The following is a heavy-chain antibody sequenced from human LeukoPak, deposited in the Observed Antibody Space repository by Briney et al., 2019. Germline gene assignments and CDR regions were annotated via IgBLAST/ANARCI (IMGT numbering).Heavy chain of an antibody. V-gene: IGHV4-34*01. Sequence: PSETLSLTCAVYGGSFSGYYWSWIRQPPGKGLEWIGEINHSGSTNYNPSLKSRVTISVDTSKNQFSLKLSSVTAADTAVYYCRSIAARPGYYYYYGMDVWGQGTTVTVSS. CDR1: GGSFSGYY. J-gene: IGHJ6*02. CDR3: RSIAARPGYYYYYGMDV. CDR2: INHSGST. D-gene: IGHD6-6*01.